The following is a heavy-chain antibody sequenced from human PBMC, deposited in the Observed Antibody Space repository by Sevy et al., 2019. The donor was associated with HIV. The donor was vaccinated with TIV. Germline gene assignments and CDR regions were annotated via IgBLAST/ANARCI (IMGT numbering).Heavy chain of an antibody. J-gene: IGHJ6*02. CDR1: GGFVTSTSYY. CDR2: IHNSGST. Sequence: SETLSLTCTVSGGFVTSTSYYWAWIRQSPGKGLEWIGSIHNSGSTYYNPSLKSRVTISVHTSKNQFSLKLSSVTAADTAVYYCARRYCSSTSCYVPGYYGMDVWGQGTTVTVSS. CDR3: ARRYCSSTSCYVPGYYGMDV. D-gene: IGHD2-2*01. V-gene: IGHV4-39*01.